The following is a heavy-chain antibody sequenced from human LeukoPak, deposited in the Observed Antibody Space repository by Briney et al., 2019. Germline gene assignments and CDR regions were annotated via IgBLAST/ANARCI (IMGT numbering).Heavy chain of an antibody. J-gene: IGHJ3*02. CDR3: ARGGIVGANHDAFDI. V-gene: IGHV1-2*02. D-gene: IGHD1-26*01. Sequence: GASVKVSCKASGYTFTGYYMHWVRQAPEQGLEWMGWINPNSGGTNYAQKFQGRVTMTRDTSISTAYMELSRLRSDDTAVYYCARGGIVGANHDAFDIWGQGTMVTVSS. CDR1: GYTFTGYY. CDR2: INPNSGGT.